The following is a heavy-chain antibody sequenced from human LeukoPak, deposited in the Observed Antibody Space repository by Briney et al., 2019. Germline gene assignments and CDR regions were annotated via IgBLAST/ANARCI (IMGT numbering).Heavy chain of an antibody. Sequence: ASVKVSCKASDYTLTSYGIRWVRQAPGQGLEWMGWISAYNGNTNYAQKLQGRVTMTTDTSTSTAYMELRSLRSDDTAVYYCARGDDFWSGEVYWGQGTLVTVSS. CDR3: ARGDDFWSGEVY. D-gene: IGHD3-3*01. V-gene: IGHV1-18*01. CDR2: ISAYNGNT. CDR1: DYTLTSYG. J-gene: IGHJ4*02.